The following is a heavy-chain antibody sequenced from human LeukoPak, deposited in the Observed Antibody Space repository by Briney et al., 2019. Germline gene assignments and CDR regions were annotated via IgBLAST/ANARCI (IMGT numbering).Heavy chain of an antibody. CDR2: IYYSGST. V-gene: IGHV4-59*01. CDR1: GGSISHYV. Sequence: SETLSLTCTVSGGSISHYVWSWIRQSPGKGLEWIGYIYYSGSTNYNPSLKSRVTISVDTSKNQFSLKLSSVTAADTAVYYCATANSWRTYYFDYWGQGTLVTVSS. J-gene: IGHJ4*02. CDR3: ATANSWRTYYFDY. D-gene: IGHD6-13*01.